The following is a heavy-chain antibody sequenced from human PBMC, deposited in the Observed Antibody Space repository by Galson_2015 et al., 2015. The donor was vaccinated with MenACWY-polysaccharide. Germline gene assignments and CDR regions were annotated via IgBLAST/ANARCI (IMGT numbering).Heavy chain of an antibody. CDR1: GFTFSIYA. V-gene: IGHV3-30*04. CDR3: ARVFSGPDAIQVSYYFYDMDV. Sequence: SLRLSCAASGFTFSIYAIHWVRQAPGKGLEWVAVISSDGSDKYYADSVKDRFTISRDNSKNTLYLQMNRLRAEDTAVYSCARVFSGPDAIQVSYYFYDMDVWGRGTTVTVSS. CDR2: ISSDGSDK. J-gene: IGHJ6*03. D-gene: IGHD2-2*01.